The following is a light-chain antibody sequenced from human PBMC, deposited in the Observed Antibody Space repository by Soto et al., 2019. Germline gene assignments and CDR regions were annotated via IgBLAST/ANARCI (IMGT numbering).Light chain of an antibody. Sequence: EIVLTQSPATLSLSPGERANLSCRVSQSVSSYLAWYQLKPGQAPRLLIYDASNRATGIPARFSGSGSGTDFTLTISSLEPEDFAVYYCQQRSNWPPLLTFGGGTKVEIK. CDR2: DAS. V-gene: IGKV3-11*01. J-gene: IGKJ4*01. CDR1: QSVSSY. CDR3: QQRSNWPPLLT.